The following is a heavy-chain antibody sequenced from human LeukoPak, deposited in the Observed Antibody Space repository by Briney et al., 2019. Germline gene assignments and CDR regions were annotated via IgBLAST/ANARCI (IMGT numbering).Heavy chain of an antibody. Sequence: SGGSLRLSCAASGFTFSSYAMSWVRQAPGKGLEWVSAVSGSGGSTYYADSVKGRFTISRDNSKNTLYLQMNSLRAEDTAVYYCAKARGIAVAGAYYYYMDVWGKGTTVTVSS. J-gene: IGHJ6*03. V-gene: IGHV3-23*01. D-gene: IGHD6-19*01. CDR2: VSGSGGST. CDR1: GFTFSSYA. CDR3: AKARGIAVAGAYYYYMDV.